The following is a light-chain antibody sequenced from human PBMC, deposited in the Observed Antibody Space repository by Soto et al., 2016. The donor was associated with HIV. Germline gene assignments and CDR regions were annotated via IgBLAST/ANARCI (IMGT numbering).Light chain of an antibody. CDR2: KAS. Sequence: DIQMTQSPSTLPASVGDRVTITCRASQSISSWVAWYQQKPGKAPNLLIYKASNLESGVPSRFSGGGSGTEFTLTISSLQPDDFATYYRQQYQTEEGTFGQGTTVEIK. V-gene: IGKV1-5*03. J-gene: IGKJ1*01. CDR1: QSISSW. CDR3: QQYQTEEGT.